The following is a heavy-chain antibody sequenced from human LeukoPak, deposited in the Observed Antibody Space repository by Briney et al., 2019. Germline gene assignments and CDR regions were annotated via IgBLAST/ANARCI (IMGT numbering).Heavy chain of an antibody. V-gene: IGHV1-2*02. J-gene: IGHJ4*02. CDR2: INPNSGGT. Sequence: GASVKVSCKASGYTFTSYYMHWVRQAPGQGLEWMGWINPNSGGTNYAQKFQGRVTMTRDTSISTAYMELSRLRSDDTAVYYCLAPYCSSTSCYDYWGQGTLVTVSS. CDR3: LAPYCSSTSCYDY. CDR1: GYTFTSYY. D-gene: IGHD2-2*01.